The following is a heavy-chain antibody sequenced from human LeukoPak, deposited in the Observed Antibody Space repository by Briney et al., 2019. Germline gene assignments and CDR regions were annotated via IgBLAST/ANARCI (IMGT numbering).Heavy chain of an antibody. V-gene: IGHV1-69*05. Sequence: SVKVSCKAPGGTFSSYAISWVRQAPGRGLEWMGGIIPIFGTANYAQKFQGRVTITTDESTSTAYMELSSLRSEDTAVYYCARSRPGVTTFLWFDPWGQGTLVTVSS. CDR2: IIPIFGTA. D-gene: IGHD4-11*01. CDR1: GGTFSSYA. J-gene: IGHJ5*02. CDR3: ARSRPGVTTFLWFDP.